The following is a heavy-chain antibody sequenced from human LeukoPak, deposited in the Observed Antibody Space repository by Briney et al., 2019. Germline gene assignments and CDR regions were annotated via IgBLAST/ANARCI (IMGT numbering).Heavy chain of an antibody. V-gene: IGHV3-73*01. CDR3: ARAYYDSSGYHYYGNS. Sequence: GGSLRLSCAASGFTFSGSDMHWVRQASGKGLEWVGRIRSKANTYATAYAASVKGRFTISRDDSKNTAYLQMNSLKTEDTAVYYCARAYYDSSGYHYYGNSWGQGTLVTVSS. CDR1: GFTFSGSD. CDR2: IRSKANTYAT. D-gene: IGHD3-22*01. J-gene: IGHJ4*02.